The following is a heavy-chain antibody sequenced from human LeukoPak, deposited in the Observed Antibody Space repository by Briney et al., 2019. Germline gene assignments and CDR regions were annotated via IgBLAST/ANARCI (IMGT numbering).Heavy chain of an antibody. CDR1: GYTFTSYD. V-gene: IGHV1-8*01. CDR3: ARFWSGYYFYYYGMDV. D-gene: IGHD3-3*01. Sequence: ASVKVSCKASGYTFTSYDINWVRQATGQGLEWMGWTNPNSGNTGYAQKFQGRVTMTRNTSISTAYMELSSLRSEDTAVYYCARFWSGYYFYYYGMDVWGQGTTVTVSS. J-gene: IGHJ6*02. CDR2: TNPNSGNT.